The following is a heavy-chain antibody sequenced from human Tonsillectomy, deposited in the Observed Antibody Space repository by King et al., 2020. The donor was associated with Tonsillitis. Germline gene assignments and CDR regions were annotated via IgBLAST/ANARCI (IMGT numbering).Heavy chain of an antibody. V-gene: IGHV3-21*01. Sequence: QLVQSGGGLVKPGGSLRLSCAASGFTFSSYSMNWVRQAPGKGLEWVSSISSSSSYIYYADSVKGRFTISRDNAKNSLYLQMNSLRAEDTAVYYCVRDESSAAGETYYYYYGMDVWGQGTTVTVSS. D-gene: IGHD6-13*01. CDR3: VRDESSAAGETYYYYYGMDV. J-gene: IGHJ6*02. CDR2: ISSSSSYI. CDR1: GFTFSSYS.